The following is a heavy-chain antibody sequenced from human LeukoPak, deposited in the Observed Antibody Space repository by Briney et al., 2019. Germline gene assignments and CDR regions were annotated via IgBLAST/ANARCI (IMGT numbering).Heavy chain of an antibody. J-gene: IGHJ5*01. CDR1: GFRFSSYE. V-gene: IGHV3-48*03. CDR3: ARGWFDS. CDR2: IGESGSPI. Sequence: GGCLRLSCVASGFRFSSYEMNWVRQAPGKGLEWASYIGESGSPIYYADSVKGRFTISRDNAKNSLFLQLNSLRAEDTAVYYCARGWFDSWGQGTLVTVSS.